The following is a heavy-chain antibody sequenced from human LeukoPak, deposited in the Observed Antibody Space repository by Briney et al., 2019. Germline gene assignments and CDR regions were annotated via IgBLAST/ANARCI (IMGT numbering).Heavy chain of an antibody. CDR3: ARDLLTGYVGLIDY. J-gene: IGHJ4*02. D-gene: IGHD3-9*01. Sequence: ASVKVSCKASGYTFTNYYIHWVRQAPGQGLEWMGMIIPSDGFTTYAQKFQGRLTMTTDTSTNTAYMELRSLRSDDTAVYYCARDLLTGYVGLIDYWGQGTLVTVSS. V-gene: IGHV1-46*01. CDR2: IIPSDGFT. CDR1: GYTFTNYY.